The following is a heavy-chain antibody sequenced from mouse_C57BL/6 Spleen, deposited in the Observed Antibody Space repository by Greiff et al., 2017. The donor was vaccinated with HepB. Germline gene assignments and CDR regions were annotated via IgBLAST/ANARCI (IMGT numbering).Heavy chain of an antibody. CDR2: INPSNGGT. D-gene: IGHD1-1*01. CDR3: ASVGHYYGSRYFDV. CDR1: GYTFTSYW. V-gene: IGHV1-53*01. J-gene: IGHJ1*03. Sequence: VQLQQPGTELVKPGASVKLSCKASGYTFTSYWMHWVKQRPGQGLEWIGNINPSNGGTNYNEKFKSKATLTVDKSSSTAYMQLSSLTSEDSAVYYGASVGHYYGSRYFDVWGTGTTVTVSS.